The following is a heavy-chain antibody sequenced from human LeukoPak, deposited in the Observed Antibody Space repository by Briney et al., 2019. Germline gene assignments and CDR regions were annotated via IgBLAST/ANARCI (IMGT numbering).Heavy chain of an antibody. CDR2: ISGSSGST. CDR3: ARVGKWLVRGCFDY. V-gene: IGHV3-23*01. D-gene: IGHD6-19*01. Sequence: GGSLRLSCAASGFTFSNYAMSWVRQAPGRGLEWVSVISGSSGSTYYADPMKGRFTISRDNSKNTLYLQMNSLRAEDTAVYYCARVGKWLVRGCFDYWGQGILVTVSS. J-gene: IGHJ4*02. CDR1: GFTFSNYA.